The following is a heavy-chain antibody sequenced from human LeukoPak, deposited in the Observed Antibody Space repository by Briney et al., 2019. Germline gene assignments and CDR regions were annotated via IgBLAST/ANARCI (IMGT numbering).Heavy chain of an antibody. CDR1: GFTFSSYA. CDR2: ISGSGGST. D-gene: IGHD3-22*01. V-gene: IGHV3-23*01. Sequence: GGSLRLSCAASGFTFSSYAMSWVRQAPGKGLEWVSAISGSGGSTYYADSVKGRLTISRDNSKNTLYLQMNSLRAEDTAVYYCATDSSGPRGDYWGQGTLVTVSS. CDR3: ATDSSGPRGDY. J-gene: IGHJ4*02.